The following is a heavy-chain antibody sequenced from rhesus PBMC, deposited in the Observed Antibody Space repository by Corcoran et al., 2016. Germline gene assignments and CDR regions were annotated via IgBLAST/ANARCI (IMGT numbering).Heavy chain of an antibody. Sequence: QVQLQESSPGLVTPSSTLSLTCAVSGGSISSHYWSWIRPPPGKRLEWMGYSYGSSWSTYYNPSLKSRVTISTDTSKNQCSLKLSSGTAADTAVYYCAREDVIQQYYFDYWGQGVPVTVSS. CDR1: GGSISSHY. V-gene: IGHV4-165*01. J-gene: IGHJ4*01. D-gene: IGHD3-3*01. CDR3: AREDVIQQYYFDY. CDR2: SYGSSWST.